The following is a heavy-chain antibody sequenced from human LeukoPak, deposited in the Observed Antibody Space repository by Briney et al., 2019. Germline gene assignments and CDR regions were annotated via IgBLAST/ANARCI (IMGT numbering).Heavy chain of an antibody. V-gene: IGHV1-69*13. CDR1: GGTFSSYA. CDR2: IIPIFGTA. CDR3: AAGNYGGPHPGY. D-gene: IGHD4-23*01. J-gene: IGHJ4*02. Sequence: SVKVSCKASGGTFSSYAISWVRQAPGQGLEWMGGIIPIFGTANYAQKFQGRVTITADESTSTAYMELSSLRSEDTAVYYCAAGNYGGPHPGYWGQGTLVTVSS.